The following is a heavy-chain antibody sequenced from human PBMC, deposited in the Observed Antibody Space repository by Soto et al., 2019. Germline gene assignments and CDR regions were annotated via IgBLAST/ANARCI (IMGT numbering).Heavy chain of an antibody. J-gene: IGHJ4*02. CDR2: ISYDGSNK. V-gene: IGHV3-30-3*01. Sequence: GGSLRLSCAASGFTFSSYAMHWVRQAPGKGLEWVAVISYDGSNKYYADSVKGRFTISRDNSKNTLYLQMNSLRAEDTAVYYCARGVTVGVPAAVDYWGQGT. CDR3: ARGVTVGVPAAVDY. CDR1: GFTFSSYA. D-gene: IGHD2-2*01.